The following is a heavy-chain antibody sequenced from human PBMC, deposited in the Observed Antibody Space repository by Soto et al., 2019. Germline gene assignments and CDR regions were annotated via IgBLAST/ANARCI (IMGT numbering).Heavy chain of an antibody. V-gene: IGHV3-30*09. Sequence: QVQLVESGGGVVQPGRSLRLSCAASGFIFSDYAMHWVRQAPGKGLEWVAVISYGGDNKYYADSVRGRFAISRDNLKNTLYMQMNSLNTADTAVYHCAKARHSTSWYGVEADFWGQGTLVTVSS. D-gene: IGHD6-13*01. CDR3: AKARHSTSWYGVEADF. CDR2: ISYGGDNK. CDR1: GFIFSDYA. J-gene: IGHJ4*02.